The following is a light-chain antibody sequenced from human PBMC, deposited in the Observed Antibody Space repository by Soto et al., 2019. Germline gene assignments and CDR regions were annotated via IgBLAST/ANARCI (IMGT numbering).Light chain of an antibody. CDR1: QSISRW. J-gene: IGKJ1*01. CDR3: QQFDFSLGR. Sequence: DIQMTQSPSTLSASVGDRVTITCRASQSISRWLAWYQQKPGQAPKLLVYDASALKSGVPSRFNAGGWGTKFPPPTGSLQPDDFPLYYCQQFDFSLGRCGKGTKV. V-gene: IGKV1-5*01. CDR2: DAS.